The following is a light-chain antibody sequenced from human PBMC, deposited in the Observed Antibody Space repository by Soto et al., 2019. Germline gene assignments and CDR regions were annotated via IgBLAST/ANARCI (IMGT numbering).Light chain of an antibody. V-gene: IGLV1-40*01. CDR2: GNS. J-gene: IGLJ1*01. Sequence: QSVLTQPPSVSGAPGQRVTISCTGSSANIWAGYDVHWYQQLPGTVSKLLIYGNSDRPSGVPDRFSGSKSGTSASLAITGLQAEDEADYYCQSYDSSLSYVFGPGTKLIVL. CDR3: QSYDSSLSYV. CDR1: SANIWAGYD.